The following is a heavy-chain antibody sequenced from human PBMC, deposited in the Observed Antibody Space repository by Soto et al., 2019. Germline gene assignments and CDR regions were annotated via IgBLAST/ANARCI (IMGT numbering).Heavy chain of an antibody. J-gene: IGHJ4*02. CDR1: GGSISSYY. CDR2: IYYSGTT. V-gene: IGHV4-59*08. D-gene: IGHD3-22*01. Sequence: ASETLSLTCTVSGGSISSYYWSWIRQPPGKGLEWIGYIYYSGTTSYNPSLKGRVTISVDTSKNQFSLKLSSVTAADTAVYYCMLGSGWKDFDYWGQGTLVTVS. CDR3: MLGSGWKDFDY.